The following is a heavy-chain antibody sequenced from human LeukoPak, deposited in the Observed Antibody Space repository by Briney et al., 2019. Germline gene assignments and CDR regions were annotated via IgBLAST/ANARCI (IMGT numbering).Heavy chain of an antibody. V-gene: IGHV3-30*18. CDR3: AKGGVWEYSSTPEPFDY. Sequence: GGPRRLSFAPPELPFRSNGRHCAPQAPGRGRGWGPFISYDGSNKYYADCVKGRFTISRDNSKNTLYLQMDSLRAEDTAAYYCAKGGVWEYSSTPEPFDYWGQGTLVTVSS. CDR2: ISYDGSNK. CDR1: ELPFRSNG. J-gene: IGHJ4*02. D-gene: IGHD6-6*01.